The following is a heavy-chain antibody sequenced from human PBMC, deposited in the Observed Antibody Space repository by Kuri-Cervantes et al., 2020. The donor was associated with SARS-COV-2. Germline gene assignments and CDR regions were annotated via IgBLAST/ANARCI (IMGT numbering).Heavy chain of an antibody. CDR2: IYYSGST. J-gene: IGHJ4*02. CDR1: GGSISSYY. D-gene: IGHD3-10*01. Sequence: GSLRLSWTVSGGSISSYYWSWIRQPPGKGLEWIGYIYYSGSTNYNPSLKSRVTISVDTSKNQFSLKLSSVTAADTAVYYCASITMVRDTDFDYWGQGTLVTVSS. V-gene: IGHV4-59*12. CDR3: ASITMVRDTDFDY.